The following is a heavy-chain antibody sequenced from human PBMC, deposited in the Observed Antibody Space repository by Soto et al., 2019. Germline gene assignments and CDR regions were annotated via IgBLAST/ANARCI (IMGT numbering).Heavy chain of an antibody. Sequence: VQLQESGPRLVKPSETLSLTCTVSDGSVNSDSYYWSWIRQPPGKGLEWISSVSNSGTTNYNPSLNSLVALSVDTSKNRFSLNLTPVTAADTAVDYCARLNGVTAMGLYNWLDPWGQGILVTVST. V-gene: IGHV4-61*03. CDR2: VSNSGTT. D-gene: IGHD2-21*02. J-gene: IGHJ5*02. CDR1: DGSVNSDSYY. CDR3: ARLNGVTAMGLYNWLDP.